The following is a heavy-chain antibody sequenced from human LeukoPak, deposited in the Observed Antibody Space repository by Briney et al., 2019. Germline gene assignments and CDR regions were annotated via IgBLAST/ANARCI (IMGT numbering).Heavy chain of an antibody. J-gene: IGHJ4*02. CDR3: AGEHYDSSGYMKASRSYFDY. CDR1: GYTFTGYY. D-gene: IGHD3-22*01. CDR2: INPSGGST. Sequence: EASVKVSCKASGYTFTGYYMHWVRQAPGQGLEWMGIINPSGGSTSYAQKFQGRVTMTRDMSTSTVYMELSSLRSEDTAVYYCAGEHYDSSGYMKASRSYFDYWGQGTLVTVSS. V-gene: IGHV1-46*01.